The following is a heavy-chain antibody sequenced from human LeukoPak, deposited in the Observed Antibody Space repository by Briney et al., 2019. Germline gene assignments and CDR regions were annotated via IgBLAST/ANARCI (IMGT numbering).Heavy chain of an antibody. J-gene: IGHJ4*02. CDR1: GGSISSYY. D-gene: IGHD6-13*01. CDR3: ARIAAASYYFDY. CDR2: IYCSGST. Sequence: SETLSLTCTVSGGSISSYYWSWIRQPPGKGLEWIGYIYCSGSTNYNPSLKSRVTISVDTSKNQFSLKLSSVTAADTAVYYCARIAAASYYFDYWGQGTLVTVSS. V-gene: IGHV4-59*01.